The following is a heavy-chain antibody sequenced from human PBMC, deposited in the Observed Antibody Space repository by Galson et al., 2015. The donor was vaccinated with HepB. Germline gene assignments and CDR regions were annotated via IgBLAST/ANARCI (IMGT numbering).Heavy chain of an antibody. Sequence: LTCTVSGGSINSGGYYWNWIRQHPGKGLEWMGYIYYSGSTYYNPSLKSRVTISVDTSKNQFSLKLSSVTAADTAVYYCARVSSIAARGIDYWGQGTLVTVSS. CDR3: ARVSSIAARGIDY. D-gene: IGHD6-6*01. J-gene: IGHJ4*02. V-gene: IGHV4-31*03. CDR1: GGSINSGGYY. CDR2: IYYSGST.